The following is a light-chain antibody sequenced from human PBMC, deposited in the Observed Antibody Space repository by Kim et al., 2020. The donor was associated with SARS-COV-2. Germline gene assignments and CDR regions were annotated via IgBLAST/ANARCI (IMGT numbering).Light chain of an antibody. J-gene: IGLJ3*02. Sequence: GQGVTISCSGSSSSIGSNTVNWDQQLPGTAPKLHIYSNNRRPSGVPDRCSGSKSGTSASLAISGLQSEDEADYYCAAWDDSLNGWVFGGGTQLTVL. CDR2: SNN. CDR3: AAWDDSLNGWV. V-gene: IGLV1-44*01. CDR1: SSSIGSNT.